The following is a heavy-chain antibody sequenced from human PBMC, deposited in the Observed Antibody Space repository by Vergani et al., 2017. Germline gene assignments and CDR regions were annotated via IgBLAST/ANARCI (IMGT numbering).Heavy chain of an antibody. V-gene: IGHV4-38-2*02. CDR1: NHSIGRDHF. CDR3: ARHGGSGHYYHLFDS. Sequence: QVHLQESGPGLLKPSETLSLTCSVSNHSIGRDHFWGWIRRSPGKGLEYNASIYHGGMTYYNPSLMSRATISLDTSENVISVRWTSVTADDTALYHCARHGGSGHYYHLFDSWGQGTLVIVSS. CDR2: IYHGGMT. D-gene: IGHD3-3*01. J-gene: IGHJ4*02.